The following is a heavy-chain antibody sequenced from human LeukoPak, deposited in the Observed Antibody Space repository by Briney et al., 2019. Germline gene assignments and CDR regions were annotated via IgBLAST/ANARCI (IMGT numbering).Heavy chain of an antibody. V-gene: IGHV4-59*01. J-gene: IGHJ1*01. D-gene: IGHD2-15*01. CDR3: AREDYCSGGSCYSGYFQH. CDR2: VFLSGST. CDR1: GGSMTGYY. Sequence: PSETLSLTCTVSGGSMTGYYWSWIRQPPGKGLEWIGYVFLSGSTKYNPSLESRVTISVDTSKNQFSLKLSSVTAADTAVYYCAREDYCSGGSCYSGYFQHWGQGTLVTVSS.